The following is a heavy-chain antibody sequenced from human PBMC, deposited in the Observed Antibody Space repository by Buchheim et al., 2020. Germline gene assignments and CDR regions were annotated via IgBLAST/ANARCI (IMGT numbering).Heavy chain of an antibody. J-gene: IGHJ6*02. D-gene: IGHD2-21*01. CDR2: IYHSGST. CDR3: ARDPRCGGDCYPSTLYYYGMDV. CDR1: GGSISSSNW. Sequence: VQLQASGPGLVKPSGTLSLTCAVSGGSISSSNWWSWVRQPPGKGLEWIGEIYHSGSTNYNPSLKSRVTISVDKSKNQFSLKLSSVTAADTAVYYCARDPRCGGDCYPSTLYYYGMDVWGQGTT. V-gene: IGHV4-4*02.